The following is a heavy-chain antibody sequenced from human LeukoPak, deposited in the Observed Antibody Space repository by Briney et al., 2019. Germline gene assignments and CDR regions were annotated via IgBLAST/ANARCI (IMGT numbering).Heavy chain of an antibody. V-gene: IGHV4-61*02. D-gene: IGHD1/OR15-1a*01. CDR1: GCSISSGSYY. CDR2: IYTSGST. J-gene: IGHJ3*02. Sequence: PSETLSLTCTVSGCSISSGSYYWSWIRRPAGKGLEWIGRIYTSGSTNYNPSLKSRVTISVDTSKNQFSLKLSSVTAADTAVYYCAREGPLDQDAFDIWGQGTMVTVSS. CDR3: AREGPLDQDAFDI.